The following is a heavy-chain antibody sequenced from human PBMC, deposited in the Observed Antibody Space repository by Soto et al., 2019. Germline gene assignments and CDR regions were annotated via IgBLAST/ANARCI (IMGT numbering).Heavy chain of an antibody. J-gene: IGHJ4*02. CDR2: IYWDDDE. D-gene: IGHD3-10*01. V-gene: IGHV2-5*02. CDR3: AHSRNLITEDAQVGDFDY. CDR1: GFSLNTDGEG. Sequence: QITLKESGPTQVNPTQTLTLTCSFSGFSLNTDGEGVGWVRQPPGEALEWLALIYWDDDERYSPSLKTRLTITKDPSKNQVVLIMTNMDHVDTATYYCAHSRNLITEDAQVGDFDYWGQGTLVTVSS.